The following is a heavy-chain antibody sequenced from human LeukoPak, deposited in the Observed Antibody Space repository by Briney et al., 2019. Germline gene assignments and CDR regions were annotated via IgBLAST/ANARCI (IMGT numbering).Heavy chain of an antibody. CDR3: ARAIARIAVAREDY. CDR2: ISSSGSTI. J-gene: IGHJ4*02. V-gene: IGHV3-11*04. Sequence: GGSLRLSCAASGFTFSDYYMSWIRQAPGKGLEWVSYISSSGSTIYYADSVKGRFTISRDNAKNSLYLQMNSLRAEDTAVYYCARAIARIAVAREDYWGQGTLVTVSS. CDR1: GFTFSDYY. D-gene: IGHD6-19*01.